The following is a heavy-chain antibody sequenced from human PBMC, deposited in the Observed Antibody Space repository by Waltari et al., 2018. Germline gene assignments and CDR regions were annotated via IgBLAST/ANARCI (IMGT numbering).Heavy chain of an antibody. CDR2: IFFGGGST. J-gene: IGHJ4*02. V-gene: IGHV3-30*19. D-gene: IGHD3-10*01. CDR3: AKDAFGNTYLDH. CDR1: GFSLCSFG. Sequence: QVQLVESGGGVVQPGMSLRLSCAASGFSLCSFGMHWVRQGPGKGLVWVSLIFFGGGSTFYAASLRGRFTISRDNSKNTLYLDINSLRLDDTAIYYCAKDAFGNTYLDHWGQGTLVTVSS.